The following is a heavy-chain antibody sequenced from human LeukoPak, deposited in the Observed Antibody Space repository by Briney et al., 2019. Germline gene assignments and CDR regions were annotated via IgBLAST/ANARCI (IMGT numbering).Heavy chain of an antibody. D-gene: IGHD2-2*01. J-gene: IGHJ3*02. CDR3: ARDLIVVVPAATQDAFDI. V-gene: IGHV1-18*01. CDR2: ISAYNGNT. Sequence: ASVKVSCKASGYTFTSYGISWVRQAPGQGLEWMGWISAYNGNTNYAQKLQGRVTMTTDTSTSTAYMELRSLRSDDTAVYYCARDLIVVVPAATQDAFDIWGQGTMVTVSS. CDR1: GYTFTSYG.